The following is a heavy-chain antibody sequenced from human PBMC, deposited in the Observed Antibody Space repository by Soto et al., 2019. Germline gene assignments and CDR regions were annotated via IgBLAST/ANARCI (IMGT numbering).Heavy chain of an antibody. CDR2: IHTGNGNT. CDR1: GYTFTHYA. D-gene: IGHD3-22*01. J-gene: IGHJ4*02. Sequence: ASVKVSCKASGYTFTHYALHWVRQAPGQRLEWLGWIHTGNGNTKYSQDFQGRVTITRDTSASTAYMELSSLRSEDTAVYYCARDRPYYYDSSGYYFDYWGQGTLVTVSS. V-gene: IGHV1-3*04. CDR3: ARDRPYYYDSSGYYFDY.